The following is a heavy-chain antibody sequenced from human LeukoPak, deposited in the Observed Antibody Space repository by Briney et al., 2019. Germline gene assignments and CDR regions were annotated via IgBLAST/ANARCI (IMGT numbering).Heavy chain of an antibody. Sequence: PGESLKISCKGSGYSFTSYWIGWVRQMPGKGLEWMGIIYPGDSDTRYSPSFQGQVTISADKSISTAYLQWCSLKASDTAMYYCARWHCSGGSCYPFDYWGQGTLVTVSS. CDR2: IYPGDSDT. V-gene: IGHV5-51*01. CDR3: ARWHCSGGSCYPFDY. J-gene: IGHJ4*02. CDR1: GYSFTSYW. D-gene: IGHD2-15*01.